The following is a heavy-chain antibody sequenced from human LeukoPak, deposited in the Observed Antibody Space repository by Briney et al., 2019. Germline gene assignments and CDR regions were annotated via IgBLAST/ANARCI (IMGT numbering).Heavy chain of an antibody. J-gene: IGHJ3*02. CDR2: IYYSGST. CDR3: ARAGYSSGWYQGGDAFDI. CDR1: GGSISSGGYY. V-gene: IGHV4-31*03. Sequence: SQTLSLTCTVSGGSISSGGYYWSWIRQHPGKGLEWIGYIYYSGSTYYNPSLKSRVTISVDTSKNQFSLKLSSVTAADTAVYYCARAGYSSGWYQGGDAFDIWGQRTMVTVSS. D-gene: IGHD6-19*01.